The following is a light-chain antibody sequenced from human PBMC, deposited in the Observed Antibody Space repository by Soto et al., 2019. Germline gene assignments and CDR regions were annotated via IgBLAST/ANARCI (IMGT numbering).Light chain of an antibody. V-gene: IGLV2-11*01. CDR1: SSDVGGYNY. Sequence: QSVLTQPRSVSGSPGQSVTISCTGTSSDVGGYNYVSWYQQHPGKAPKLMLYDVSKRPSGVPDRFSGSKSGNTASLTISGLQAEDEADYFCCSYAGSYTYVFGTETKLTVL. CDR3: CSYAGSYTYV. CDR2: DVS. J-gene: IGLJ1*01.